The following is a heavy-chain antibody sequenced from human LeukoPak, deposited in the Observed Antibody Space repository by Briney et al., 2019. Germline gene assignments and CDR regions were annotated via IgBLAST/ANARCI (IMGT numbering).Heavy chain of an antibody. V-gene: IGHV4-59*01. CDR3: TRDDGGLDY. D-gene: IGHD2-15*01. CDR2: IYYSGTT. CDR1: SDSISSYY. J-gene: IGHJ4*02. Sequence: SETLSLTCTVSSDSISSYYWSWLRQPPGKGLEWIGYIYYSGTTKYNPSLKSRVTISVDTSKNQFSLKLSSVTAADTAVYYCTRDDGGLDYWGQGTLVTVSS.